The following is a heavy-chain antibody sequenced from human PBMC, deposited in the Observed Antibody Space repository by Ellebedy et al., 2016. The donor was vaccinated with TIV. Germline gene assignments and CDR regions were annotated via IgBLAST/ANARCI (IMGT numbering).Heavy chain of an antibody. V-gene: IGHV1-18*01. Sequence: AASVKVSCKASGYSFTNYAIHWVRQAPGQGLEWLGWISAYNGNKKYAQQFQGRVTMTTDTSTSTAYMELRSLTSDDTAVYYCAREALRLEVEGWFDPWGQGTLVTVSS. CDR2: ISAYNGNK. D-gene: IGHD1-1*01. CDR3: AREALRLEVEGWFDP. J-gene: IGHJ5*02. CDR1: GYSFTNYA.